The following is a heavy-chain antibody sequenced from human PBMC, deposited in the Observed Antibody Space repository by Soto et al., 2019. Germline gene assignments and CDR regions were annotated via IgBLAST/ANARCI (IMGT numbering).Heavy chain of an antibody. Sequence: EVQLVESGGGLVQPGGSLRLSCAASGFTFSSYWMSWVRQAPGKGLEWVANIKQDGSEKYYVDSVKGRFTVSRDNAKNSLYLQMNSLRAEDTAVYYCARDLSSGCYDYWGQGTLVTVSS. CDR3: ARDLSSGCYDY. V-gene: IGHV3-7*01. CDR1: GFTFSSYW. J-gene: IGHJ4*02. D-gene: IGHD6-19*01. CDR2: IKQDGSEK.